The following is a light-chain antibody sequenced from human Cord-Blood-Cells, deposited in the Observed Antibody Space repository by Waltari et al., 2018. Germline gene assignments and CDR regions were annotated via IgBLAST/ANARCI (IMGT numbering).Light chain of an antibody. CDR3: QQYGSSLYS. J-gene: IGKJ2*03. Sequence: EIELTQSPATLSWSPGERATLPCRASQSVSSSYLAWDQQKPGQAPRLLIYGASSRATGIPDRFSGSGSGTDFTLTISRLEPEDFAVYYCQQYGSSLYSFGQGTKLEIK. CDR2: GAS. CDR1: QSVSSSY. V-gene: IGKV3-20*01.